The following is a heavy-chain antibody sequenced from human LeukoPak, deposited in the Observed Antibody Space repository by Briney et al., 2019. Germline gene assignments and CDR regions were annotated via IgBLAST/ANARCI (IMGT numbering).Heavy chain of an antibody. Sequence: PGGSLRLSCAASGFTFSSYGMHWVRQAPGKGLEWVAVIWYDGSNKYYADSVKGRFTISRDNSKNTLYLQMNSLRAEDTAVYYCAKGGCGYNWNDDNYWGQGTLVTVSS. CDR1: GFTFSSYG. V-gene: IGHV3-33*06. J-gene: IGHJ4*02. CDR3: AKGGCGYNWNDDNY. CDR2: IWYDGSNK. D-gene: IGHD1-1*01.